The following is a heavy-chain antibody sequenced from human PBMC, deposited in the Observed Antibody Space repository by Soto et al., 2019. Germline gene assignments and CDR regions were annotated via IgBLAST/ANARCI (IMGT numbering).Heavy chain of an antibody. J-gene: IGHJ3*02. CDR2: IIPIFGTA. CDR1: GGTFSSYA. Sequence: SVKVSCKASGGTFSSYAISWVRQAPGQGLEWMGGIIPIFGTANYAQKFQGRVTITADESTSTAYMELSSLRSEDTAAYYCARDLSSSSLGAFDIWGQGTMVTVSS. V-gene: IGHV1-69*13. D-gene: IGHD6-6*01. CDR3: ARDLSSSSLGAFDI.